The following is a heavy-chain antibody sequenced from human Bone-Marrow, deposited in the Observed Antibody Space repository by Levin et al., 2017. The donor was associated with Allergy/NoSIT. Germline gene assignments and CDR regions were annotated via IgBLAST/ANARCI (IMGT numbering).Heavy chain of an antibody. D-gene: IGHD4-11*01. V-gene: IGHV1-18*01. CDR3: ARVRHDYSNAEAADY. Sequence: GESLKISCKASGYTFFTHGVTWVRQAPGQGLEWMGWISAKNGDRNYALKFQGRVSMTTDLSTMTSYMELRSLTSDDTAVYFCARVRHDYSNAEAADYWGQGTLVTVSS. CDR2: ISAKNGDR. CDR1: GYTFFTHG. J-gene: IGHJ4*02.